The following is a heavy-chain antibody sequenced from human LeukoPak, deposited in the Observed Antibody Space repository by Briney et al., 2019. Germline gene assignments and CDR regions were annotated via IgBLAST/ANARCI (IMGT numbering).Heavy chain of an antibody. D-gene: IGHD2-15*01. CDR1: GGSMSSSSYY. Sequence: SETLSLTCTVSGGSMSSSSYYWGWIRQPPGKGLEWIGSIYYSGSTYYSPALKTRVTISVDTAKNQFSLKLSSVTAADAAVYFCARSATLRPNFDHWGQGTLVTVSS. J-gene: IGHJ4*02. CDR2: IYYSGST. V-gene: IGHV4-39*07. CDR3: ARSATLRPNFDH.